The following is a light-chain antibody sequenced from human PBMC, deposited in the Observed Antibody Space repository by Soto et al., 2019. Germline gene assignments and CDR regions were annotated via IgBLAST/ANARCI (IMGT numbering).Light chain of an antibody. V-gene: IGKV3-11*01. Sequence: EIVLTQSPATLSLSPGERATLSCRASQSVSSYLAWYQQKPGQAPRLLIYDASNRATGIPDRFSGSGSGTDFPLTISSLEPEDFTDYYCQQRSNWPPWTFGQGTKVEIK. CDR3: QQRSNWPPWT. J-gene: IGKJ1*01. CDR1: QSVSSY. CDR2: DAS.